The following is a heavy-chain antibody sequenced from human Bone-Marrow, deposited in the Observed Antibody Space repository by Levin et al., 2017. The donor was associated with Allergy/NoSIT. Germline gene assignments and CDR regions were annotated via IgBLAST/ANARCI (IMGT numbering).Heavy chain of an antibody. V-gene: IGHV3-15*01. D-gene: IGHD3-22*01. CDR3: TNRSDSSGYYGTHYFDY. CDR1: GFTFSNAW. J-gene: IGHJ4*02. CDR2: IKSKTDGGTT. Sequence: LSLTCAASGFTFSNAWMSWVRPAPGKGLEWVGRIKSKTDGGTTDYAAPVKGRFTISRDDSKNTLYLQMNSLKTEDTAVYYCTNRSDSSGYYGTHYFDYWGQGTLVTVSS.